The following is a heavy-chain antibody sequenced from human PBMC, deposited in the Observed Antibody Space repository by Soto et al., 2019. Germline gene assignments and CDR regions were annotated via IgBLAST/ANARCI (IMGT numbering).Heavy chain of an antibody. CDR2: IYYSGST. V-gene: IGHV4-39*01. D-gene: IGHD2-15*01. Sequence: SETLSLTCTVSGGSISSSSYYWGWIRQPPGKGPEWIGSIYYSGSTYYNPSLKSRVTISVDTSKNQFSLKLSSVTAADTAVYYCARLLVVVVIDSDGMDVWGKGTTVT. J-gene: IGHJ6*04. CDR1: GGSISSSSYY. CDR3: ARLLVVVVIDSDGMDV.